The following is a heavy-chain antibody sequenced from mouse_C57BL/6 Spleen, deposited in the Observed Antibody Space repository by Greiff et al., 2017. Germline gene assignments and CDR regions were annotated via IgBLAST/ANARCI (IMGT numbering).Heavy chain of an antibody. D-gene: IGHD4-1*01. V-gene: IGHV1-26*01. CDR2: IIPNNGGT. J-gene: IGHJ2*01. Sequence: VQLQQSGPELVKPGASVKISCKASGYTFTDYYMNWVKQSHGKSLEWIGDIIPNNGGTSYNQKFKGKATLTVDKSSSTAYMELRSLTSEDSAVYYCANWDYWGQGTILTVSS. CDR1: GYTFTDYY. CDR3: ANWDY.